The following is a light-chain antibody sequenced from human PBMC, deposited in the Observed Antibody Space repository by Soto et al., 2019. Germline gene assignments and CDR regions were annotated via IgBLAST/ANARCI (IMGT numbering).Light chain of an antibody. Sequence: QSALTQPASVSGSPGQSITISCSGTSSDVGFYNYVSWFQQYPGKAPKLMIFEVTNRPSGVSDRFSGSKSGNTASLTVSGLQAEDEADYYCCSYAGSRVFGTGTKVTVL. CDR1: SSDVGFYNY. CDR2: EVT. J-gene: IGLJ1*01. V-gene: IGLV2-14*01. CDR3: CSYAGSRV.